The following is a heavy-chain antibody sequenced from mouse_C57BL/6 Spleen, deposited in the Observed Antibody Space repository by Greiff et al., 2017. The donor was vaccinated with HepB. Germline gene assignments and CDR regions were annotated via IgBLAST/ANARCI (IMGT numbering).Heavy chain of an antibody. CDR1: GYTFTSYW. J-gene: IGHJ2*01. CDR3: ARRTVYYFDY. V-gene: IGHV1-50*01. Sequence: QVQLQQPGAELVKPGASVKLSCKASGYTFTSYWMQWVKQRPGQGLEWIGEIDPSDSYTNYNQKFKGKATLTVDTSSSTAYMQLSSLTSEDSAVYYFARRTVYYFDYWGQGTTLTVSS. CDR2: IDPSDSYT.